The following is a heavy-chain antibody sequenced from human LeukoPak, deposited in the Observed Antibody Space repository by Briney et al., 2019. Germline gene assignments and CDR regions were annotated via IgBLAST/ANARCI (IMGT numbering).Heavy chain of an antibody. CDR1: GFTFSSYS. Sequence: GRSLRLSCAASGFTFSSYSMNWVRQALGKGLEWVSSISSSSSYIYYADSVKGRFTISRDNAKNSLYLQMNSLRAEDTAVYYCARDGIAAEGAFDIWGQGTMVTVSS. CDR2: ISSSSSYI. J-gene: IGHJ3*02. V-gene: IGHV3-21*01. CDR3: ARDGIAAEGAFDI. D-gene: IGHD6-13*01.